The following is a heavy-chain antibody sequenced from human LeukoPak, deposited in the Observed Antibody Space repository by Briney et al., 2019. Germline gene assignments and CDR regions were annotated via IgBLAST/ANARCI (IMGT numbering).Heavy chain of an antibody. D-gene: IGHD2-15*01. V-gene: IGHV3-30*18. CDR2: ISYDGSNK. Sequence: HPGGSLRLSCAASGFTFSSYGMHWVRQAPGKGLEWVAVISYDGSNKYYADSVKGRFTISRDNSKSTLYLQMNSLRAEDTAVYYCAKDGSEYCSGGSCYSGFDYWGQGTLVTVSS. J-gene: IGHJ4*02. CDR3: AKDGSEYCSGGSCYSGFDY. CDR1: GFTFSSYG.